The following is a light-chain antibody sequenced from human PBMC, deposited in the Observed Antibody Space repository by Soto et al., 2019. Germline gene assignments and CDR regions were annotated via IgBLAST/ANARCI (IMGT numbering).Light chain of an antibody. CDR1: QSISSW. V-gene: IGKV1-5*03. J-gene: IGKJ1*01. Sequence: DIKMTQSPSTLSASVGDRVTITCRASQSISSWLAWYQQKPGKAPKLLIYKASSLESGVPSRFSGSGSGTEFSIPISSPQPDEFATHYCQQYNSYWTFGQGTKVEIK. CDR3: QQYNSYWT. CDR2: KAS.